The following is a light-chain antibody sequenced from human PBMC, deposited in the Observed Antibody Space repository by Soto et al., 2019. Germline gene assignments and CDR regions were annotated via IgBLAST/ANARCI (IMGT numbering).Light chain of an antibody. Sequence: EIVMTQSPVTLSVSPGERATLSCRASQFVSSNLAWYQQKPGQAPRLLIYGASTRATGIPARLSGSGSGTEFTLTISNLQSEDFAVYFCQQYHNWPPITFGQGTRLEIK. CDR2: GAS. J-gene: IGKJ5*01. CDR3: QQYHNWPPIT. V-gene: IGKV3D-15*01. CDR1: QFVSSN.